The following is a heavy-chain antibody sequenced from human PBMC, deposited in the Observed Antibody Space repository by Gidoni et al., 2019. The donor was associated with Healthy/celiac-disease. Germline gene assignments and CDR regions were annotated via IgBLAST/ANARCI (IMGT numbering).Heavy chain of an antibody. D-gene: IGHD3-16*01. J-gene: IGHJ4*02. CDR3: AFIPDIWGSAHFDY. CDR2: IYHSGST. Sequence: QVQLPGLVKPSGTLSLTCAVSGGSISSGNWWSWVRQPPGKGLEWIGEIYHSGSTNYNPSLKSRVTISVDKSKNQFSLKLSSVTAADTAVYYCAFIPDIWGSAHFDYWGQGTLVTVSS. CDR1: GGSISSGNW. V-gene: IGHV4-4*02.